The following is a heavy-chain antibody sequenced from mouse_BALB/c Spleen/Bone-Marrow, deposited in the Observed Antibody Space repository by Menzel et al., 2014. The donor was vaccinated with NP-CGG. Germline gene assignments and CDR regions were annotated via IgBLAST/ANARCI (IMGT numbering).Heavy chain of an antibody. CDR1: GFTFSSFG. CDR3: ARDVPLYDVGYFDY. V-gene: IGHV5-17*02. J-gene: IGHJ2*01. CDR2: ISSGSSTI. Sequence: EVKLMESGGGLVQPGGSRKLSCAASGFTFSSFGMHWVRQAPEKGLEWVAYISSGSSTIYYADTVKGRFTISRDNPKNXLFLQMTSLRSEDTAMYYCARDVPLYDVGYFDYWGQGTTLTVSS. D-gene: IGHD2-14*01.